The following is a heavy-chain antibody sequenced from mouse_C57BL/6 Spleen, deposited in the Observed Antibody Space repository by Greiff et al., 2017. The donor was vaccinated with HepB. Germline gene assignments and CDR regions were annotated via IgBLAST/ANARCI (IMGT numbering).Heavy chain of an antibody. CDR3: ARDLGRGFAY. J-gene: IGHJ3*01. CDR1: GYSITSGYY. V-gene: IGHV3-6*01. CDR2: ISYDGSN. D-gene: IGHD4-1*01. Sequence: EVQVVESGPGLVKPSQSLSLTCSVTGYSITSGYYWNWIRQFPGNKLEWMGYISYDGSNNYNPSLKNRIPITRDTSKNQFFLKLNSVTTEDTATYYCARDLGRGFAYWGQGTLVTVSA.